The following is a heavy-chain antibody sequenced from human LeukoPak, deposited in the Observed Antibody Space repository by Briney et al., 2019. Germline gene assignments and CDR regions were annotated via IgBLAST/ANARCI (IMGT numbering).Heavy chain of an antibody. V-gene: IGHV4-59*01. J-gene: IGHJ5*02. Sequence: PSETLSLTCTVSGGSISSYYWSRIRQPPGKGLEWIGYIYYSGSTNYNPSLKSRVTISVDTSKNQFSLKLSSVTAADTAVYYCAGGGRYCSSTSCYAVRSYNWFDPWGQGTLVTVSS. D-gene: IGHD2-2*01. CDR1: GGSISSYY. CDR2: IYYSGST. CDR3: AGGGRYCSSTSCYAVRSYNWFDP.